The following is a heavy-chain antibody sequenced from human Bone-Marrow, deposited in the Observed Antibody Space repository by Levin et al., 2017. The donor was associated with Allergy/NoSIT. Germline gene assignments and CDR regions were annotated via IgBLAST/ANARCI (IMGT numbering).Heavy chain of an antibody. D-gene: IGHD1-26*01. CDR1: GFTFRSHR. CDR3: ARAWELDYADWFFDL. V-gene: IGHV3-48*04. Sequence: ASVKVSCAASGFTFRSHRMNWVRQAPGKGLEWVSSISTSSGTIYYAESVKGRFTISRDNARNSLYLQMDSLKAEDTALYYCARAWELDYADWFFDLWGRGTLVTVSS. CDR2: ISTSSGTI. J-gene: IGHJ2*01.